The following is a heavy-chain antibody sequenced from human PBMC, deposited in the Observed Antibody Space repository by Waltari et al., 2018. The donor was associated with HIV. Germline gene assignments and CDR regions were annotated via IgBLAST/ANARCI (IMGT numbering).Heavy chain of an antibody. D-gene: IGHD2-15*01. J-gene: IGHJ4*02. Sequence: EVQLVESGGGLVQPGGSLSLSCAASGLTFSSCWLTWVCQAPGKGLEWVANIKQDGSEKYYADSVKGRFTISRDNAKNSLYLQMNSLRAEDTAVYYCASLYCSGGSCYDYWGQGTLVTVSS. CDR2: IKQDGSEK. V-gene: IGHV3-7*01. CDR1: GLTFSSCW. CDR3: ASLYCSGGSCYDY.